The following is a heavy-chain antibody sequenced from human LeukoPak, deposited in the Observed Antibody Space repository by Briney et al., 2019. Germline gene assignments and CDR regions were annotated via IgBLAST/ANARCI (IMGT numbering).Heavy chain of an antibody. CDR3: ARVPNYDILTGPFDY. Sequence: GGSLRLSCAASGFTFSSYGMSWVRQAPGKGLEWVSSIISSSSYIYYADSVKGRFTISRDNAKNSLYLQMNSLRAEDTAVYYCARVPNYDILTGPFDYWGQGTLVTVSS. CDR2: IISSSSYI. CDR1: GFTFSSYG. V-gene: IGHV3-21*01. D-gene: IGHD3-9*01. J-gene: IGHJ4*02.